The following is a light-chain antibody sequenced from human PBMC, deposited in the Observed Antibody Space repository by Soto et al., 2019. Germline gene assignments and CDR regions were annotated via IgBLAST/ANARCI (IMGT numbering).Light chain of an antibody. CDR1: QSISTNY. Sequence: EIVLTQSPGTLSLSPGARATLSCRASQSISTNYLAWYQQKPGQAPRLLIYGASSMATGIPDRFSGSGSGTDFTLTISRLEPEDFAMYYCQQYGSSQYTFGQGTKLEIK. J-gene: IGKJ2*01. CDR3: QQYGSSQYT. V-gene: IGKV3-20*01. CDR2: GAS.